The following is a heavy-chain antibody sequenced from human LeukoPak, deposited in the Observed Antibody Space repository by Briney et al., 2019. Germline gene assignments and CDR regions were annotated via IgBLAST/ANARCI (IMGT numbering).Heavy chain of an antibody. Sequence: ASVKVSCKASGGTFSSYGISWMRQAPGQGLEWMGGIIPVFGTANYAQKFQGRVTISADESTSTAYMELSSLRSEDTAVYYCASGRVDGYNSAELDYGGQGTLVTVSA. CDR2: IIPVFGTA. J-gene: IGHJ4*02. D-gene: IGHD5-24*01. V-gene: IGHV1-69*13. CDR1: GGTFSSYG. CDR3: ASGRVDGYNSAELDY.